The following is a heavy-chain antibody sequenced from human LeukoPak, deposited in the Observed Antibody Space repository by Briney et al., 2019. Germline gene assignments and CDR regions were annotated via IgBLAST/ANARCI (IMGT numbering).Heavy chain of an antibody. CDR1: GGSISSGSYY. D-gene: IGHD3-22*01. Sequence: SETLSLTCAVYGGSISSGSYYWSWIRQPAGKGLEWIGRIYTSGSTNYNPSLKSRVTISVDTSKNQFSLKLSSVTAADTAVYYCATEASYDSSGTGFDPWGQGTLVTVSS. J-gene: IGHJ5*02. V-gene: IGHV4-61*02. CDR2: IYTSGST. CDR3: ATEASYDSSGTGFDP.